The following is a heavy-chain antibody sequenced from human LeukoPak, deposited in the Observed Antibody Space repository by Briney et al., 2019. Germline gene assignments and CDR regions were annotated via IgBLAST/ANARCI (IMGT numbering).Heavy chain of an antibody. CDR1: GFTFSSYG. CDR2: ISYDGSNK. J-gene: IGHJ6*02. Sequence: GGSLRLSCAASGFTFSSYGMHWVRQAPGKGLEWVAVISYDGSNKYYADFVKGRFTISRDNSKNTLYLQMNSLRAEDTAVYYCAKDSRDWNDVYYGMDVWGQGTTVTVSS. D-gene: IGHD1-1*01. CDR3: AKDSRDWNDVYYGMDV. V-gene: IGHV3-30*18.